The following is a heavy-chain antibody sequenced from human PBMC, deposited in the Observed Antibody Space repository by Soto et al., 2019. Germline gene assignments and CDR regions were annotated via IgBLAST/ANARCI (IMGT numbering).Heavy chain of an antibody. J-gene: IGHJ4*02. D-gene: IGHD3-22*01. CDR1: GFTFSNAW. CDR2: IKGKTDGGTT. CDR3: TTRRPTYYYDSSGYWRVDYFDY. Sequence: PGGSLRLSCAASGFTFSNAWMSWVRQAPGKGLEWVGRIKGKTDGGTTDYAAPVKGRFTISRDDSKNTLYLQMNSLKTEDTAVYYCTTRRPTYYYDSSGYWRVDYFDYWGQGTLVTVSS. V-gene: IGHV3-15*01.